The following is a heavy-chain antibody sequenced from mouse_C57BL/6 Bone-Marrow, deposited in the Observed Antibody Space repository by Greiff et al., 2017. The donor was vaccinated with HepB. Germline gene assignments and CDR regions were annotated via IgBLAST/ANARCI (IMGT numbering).Heavy chain of an antibody. J-gene: IGHJ3*01. CDR2: INPSNGGT. V-gene: IGHV1-53*01. D-gene: IGHD2-3*01. Sequence: QVQLQQPGTELVKPGASVKLSCKASGYTFTSYWMHWVKQRPGQGLEWIGNINPSNGGTNYNEKFKSKATLTVDKSSSTAYMQLSSLTSADSAGYYCARRGGGYWAWFAYWGQGTLVTVSA. CDR1: GYTFTSYW. CDR3: ARRGGGYWAWFAY.